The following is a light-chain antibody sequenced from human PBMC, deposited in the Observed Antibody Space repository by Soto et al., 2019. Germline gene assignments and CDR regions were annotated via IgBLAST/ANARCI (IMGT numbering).Light chain of an antibody. CDR3: SSYAGSNIHYV. V-gene: IGLV2-8*01. J-gene: IGLJ1*01. Sequence: QSALTQPPSASGSPGQSVTISCTGSSSDVGGYNYVSWYQQHPGKAPKLMIYEVSKRPSGVPDRFSASKSGNTASLTVSGLQAEDGADYYCSSYAGSNIHYVFGTGTKVTVL. CDR1: SSDVGGYNY. CDR2: EVS.